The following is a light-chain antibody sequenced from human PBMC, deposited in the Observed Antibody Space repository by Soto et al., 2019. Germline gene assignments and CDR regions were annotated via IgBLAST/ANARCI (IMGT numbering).Light chain of an antibody. V-gene: IGKV3-20*01. CDR1: QTVRNNY. CDR3: QHCSSYPLN. CDR2: DAS. J-gene: IGKJ4*01. Sequence: EFVFTQSPGTLSLSPGERATLSCRASQTVRNNYLAWYQQKPGQAPRLLIYDASSRANGIPDRFSGGGSGTDFTLTISRXEPEDFAVYHCQHCSSYPLNFGGGTKVDIK.